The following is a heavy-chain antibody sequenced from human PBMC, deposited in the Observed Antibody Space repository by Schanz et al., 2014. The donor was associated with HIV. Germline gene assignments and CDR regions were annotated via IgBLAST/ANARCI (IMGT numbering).Heavy chain of an antibody. V-gene: IGHV3-33*06. CDR3: AKFPPYGGGAYYFDY. D-gene: IGHD4-17*01. Sequence: QVQLVESGGGVVQPGRSLRLSCAASGFTFSSYGMYWVRQAPGKGLEWVAAMWYDERHKGYADSVKGRFTISRDNSKNTLYLEMNSLRPEDTAVYYCAKFPPYGGGAYYFDYWGQGALVTVSS. J-gene: IGHJ4*02. CDR2: MWYDERHK. CDR1: GFTFSSYG.